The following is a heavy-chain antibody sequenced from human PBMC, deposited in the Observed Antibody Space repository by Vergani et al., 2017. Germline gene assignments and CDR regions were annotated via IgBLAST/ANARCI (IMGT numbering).Heavy chain of an antibody. CDR3: ARESIAARPSDGMDV. CDR2: IKQDGSEK. J-gene: IGHJ6*02. Sequence: EVQLLESGGGLVQPGGSLRLSCAASGFTFSSYAMSWVRQAPGKGLEWVANIKQDGSEKYYVDSVKGRFTISRDNAKNSLYLQMNSLRAEDTAVYYCARESIAARPSDGMDVWGQGTTVTVSS. D-gene: IGHD6-6*01. CDR1: GFTFSSYA. V-gene: IGHV3-7*01.